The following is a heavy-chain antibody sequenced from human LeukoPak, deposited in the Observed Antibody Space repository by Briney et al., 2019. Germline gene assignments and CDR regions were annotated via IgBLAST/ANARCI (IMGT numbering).Heavy chain of an antibody. J-gene: IGHJ4*02. CDR3: ATLNLFYSSGWYDYFDY. CDR1: GFTFSSYS. Sequence: GGSLRLSCAASGFTFSSYSMNWVRQAPGKGLEWVSYISSSSTIYYADSVKGRFTISRDNSKNTLYLHMNSLRAEDTAVYYCATLNLFYSSGWYDYFDYWGQGTLVTVSS. V-gene: IGHV3-48*01. CDR2: ISSSSTI. D-gene: IGHD6-19*01.